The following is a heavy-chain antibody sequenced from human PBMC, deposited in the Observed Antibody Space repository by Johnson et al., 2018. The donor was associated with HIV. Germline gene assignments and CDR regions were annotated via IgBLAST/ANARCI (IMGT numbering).Heavy chain of an antibody. CDR1: GFTFSSYA. J-gene: IGHJ3*02. V-gene: IGHV3-30*04. D-gene: IGHD6-13*01. Sequence: QVQLVESGGGVVQPGRSLRLSCAASGFTFSSYAMHWVRQAPGKGLEWVAVISYDGSNKYYADSVKGRLTISRDNAKNSLYLQVNSLRAEDMTVYYCVRGGGYSSSWYPPTDAFDIWGQVTMVTVSS. CDR3: VRGGGYSSSWYPPTDAFDI. CDR2: ISYDGSNK.